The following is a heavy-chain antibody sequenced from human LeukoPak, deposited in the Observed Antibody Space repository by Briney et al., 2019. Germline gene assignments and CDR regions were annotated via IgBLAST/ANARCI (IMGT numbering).Heavy chain of an antibody. J-gene: IGHJ3*02. CDR2: ISAYNGNT. Sequence: GASVKVSCKASGYTFTSYGISWVRQAPGQGLEWMGWISAYNGNTNYVQKLQGRVTMTTDTSTSTAYMELRNLRSDDTAVYYCAREEVVPAASGSFDAFDIWGQGTMVTVSS. CDR3: AREEVVPAASGSFDAFDI. CDR1: GYTFTSYG. D-gene: IGHD2-2*01. V-gene: IGHV1-18*01.